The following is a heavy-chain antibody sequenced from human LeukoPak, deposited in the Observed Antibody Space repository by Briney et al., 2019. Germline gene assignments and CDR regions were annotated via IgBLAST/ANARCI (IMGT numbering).Heavy chain of an antibody. Sequence: PSETLSLTCAVYGGSFSGYYWSWIRQPPGKGLEWIGEINHSGSTNYNPSLKSRVTISVDTSKNQFSLKLSSVTAADTAVYYCARVVRFFGSNWFDPWGQGTLVTVSS. D-gene: IGHD2-21*01. CDR2: INHSGST. V-gene: IGHV4-34*01. J-gene: IGHJ5*02. CDR3: ARVVRFFGSNWFDP. CDR1: GGSFSGYY.